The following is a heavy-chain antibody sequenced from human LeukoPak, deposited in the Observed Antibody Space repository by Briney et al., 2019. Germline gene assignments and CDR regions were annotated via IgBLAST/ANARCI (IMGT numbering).Heavy chain of an antibody. V-gene: IGHV1-18*01. CDR1: GYTFTSYG. Sequence: ATVKVSCKASGYTFTSYGLSWVRQAPGQGLEWMGWISPYNDNTNYAQKFQGRVTITADKSTSTAYMELSSLRSEDTAVYYCARGALDMDRTHYFDYWGQGTLVTVSS. CDR3: ARGALDMDRTHYFDY. J-gene: IGHJ4*02. D-gene: IGHD3-9*01. CDR2: ISPYNDNT.